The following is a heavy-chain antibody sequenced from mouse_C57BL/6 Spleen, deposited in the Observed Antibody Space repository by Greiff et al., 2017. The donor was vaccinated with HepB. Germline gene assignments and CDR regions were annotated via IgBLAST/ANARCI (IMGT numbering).Heavy chain of an antibody. V-gene: IGHV1-9*01. J-gene: IGHJ1*03. Sequence: QVQLQQSGAELMKPGASVKLSCKATGYTFTGYWIEWVKQRPGHGLEWIGESLPGSGSTNYNEKFKGKATFTADTSSNTAYMQLSSLTTEDSAIYYCARGSFITAVVGGYFDVWGTGTTVTVSS. CDR1: GYTFTGYW. CDR2: SLPGSGST. CDR3: ARGSFITAVVGGYFDV. D-gene: IGHD1-1*01.